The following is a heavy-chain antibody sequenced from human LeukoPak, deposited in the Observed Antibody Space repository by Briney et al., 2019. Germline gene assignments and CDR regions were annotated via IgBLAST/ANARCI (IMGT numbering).Heavy chain of an antibody. D-gene: IGHD2-2*01. V-gene: IGHV4-38-2*02. Sequence: SETLSLTCTVSGYSISSGYYWGWIRQPPGKGLEWIGTIYHSGSTYYNPSLKSRVTISVDTSKNQFSLKLTSVTAAETAGYFCARVRGYCSSTICYRYYFDYWGQGTLVTVSS. CDR3: ARVRGYCSSTICYRYYFDY. CDR1: GYSISSGYY. J-gene: IGHJ4*02. CDR2: IYHSGST.